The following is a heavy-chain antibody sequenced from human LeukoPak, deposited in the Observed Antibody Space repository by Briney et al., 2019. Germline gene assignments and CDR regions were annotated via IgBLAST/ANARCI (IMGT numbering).Heavy chain of an antibody. V-gene: IGHV1-69*05. J-gene: IGHJ4*02. CDR2: IIPIFGTA. Sequence: SVKVSCKASGGTFSSYAISWVRQAPGQGLEWMGGIIPIFGTANYAQKFQGRVTITTDESTSTAYMEPSSLRSEDTAVYYCARGTIFGVVTNWYFDYWGQGTLVTVSS. CDR1: GGTFSSYA. D-gene: IGHD3-3*01. CDR3: ARGTIFGVVTNWYFDY.